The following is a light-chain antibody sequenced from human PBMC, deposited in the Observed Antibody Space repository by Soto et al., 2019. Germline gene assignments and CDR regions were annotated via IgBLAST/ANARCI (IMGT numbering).Light chain of an antibody. CDR2: GAS. Sequence: VLRGSRATLSVSPGERATLSCRAIQSVRSSFLAWYQQKPGQAPRLLIYGASSRATGIPDRFSGSGSGTDFTLTISRLEPEDFALYYCPQSGSPPWPFAQRRRLAI. CDR3: PQSGSPPWP. CDR1: QSVRSSF. V-gene: IGKV3-20*01. J-gene: IGKJ5*01.